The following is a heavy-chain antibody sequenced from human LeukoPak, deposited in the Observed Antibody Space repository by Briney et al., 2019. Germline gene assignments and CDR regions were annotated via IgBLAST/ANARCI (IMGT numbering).Heavy chain of an antibody. V-gene: IGHV1/OR15-2*01. CDR1: GYTFTGYY. Sequence: ASVKVSCKASGYTFTGYYMHWVRQAPGQGLEWMGWINTYNGNTKYAQKLQGRVTMATDTSTSTAYMELSRLRSDDTAVYYCARDRYRFDPWGQGTLVTVSS. CDR2: INTYNGNT. D-gene: IGHD5-18*01. J-gene: IGHJ5*02. CDR3: ARDRYRFDP.